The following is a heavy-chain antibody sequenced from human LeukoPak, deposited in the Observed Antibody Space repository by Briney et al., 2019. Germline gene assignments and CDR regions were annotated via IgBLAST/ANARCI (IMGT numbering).Heavy chain of an antibody. CDR1: GFTFSSYW. D-gene: IGHD1-1*01. Sequence: GGSLRLSCAASGFTFSSYWMHWVRQAPGKGLEWVAVISYDGSNKYYADSVKGRFTISRDNSKNTLYPQMNSLRAEDTAVYYCARDVHSTYYYGMDVWGQGTTVTVSS. CDR3: ARDVHSTYYYGMDV. V-gene: IGHV3-30-3*01. J-gene: IGHJ6*02. CDR2: ISYDGSNK.